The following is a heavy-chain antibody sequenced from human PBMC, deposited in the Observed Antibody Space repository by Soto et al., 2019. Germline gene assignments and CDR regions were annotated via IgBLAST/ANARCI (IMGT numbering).Heavy chain of an antibody. CDR2: IWYDGNNE. J-gene: IGHJ4*02. D-gene: IGHD3-10*01. CDR3: ASARETGDY. V-gene: IGHV3-33*01. Sequence: QVQLVESGGGVVQPGRSLRLSCAASGFTFSNYGMHWVRQAPGKGLEWVAVIWYDGNNEYYADSVKGRFTISRDNSKNTLYLQMNSVRADDTAVYYCASARETGDYWGQGTLVTVSP. CDR1: GFTFSNYG.